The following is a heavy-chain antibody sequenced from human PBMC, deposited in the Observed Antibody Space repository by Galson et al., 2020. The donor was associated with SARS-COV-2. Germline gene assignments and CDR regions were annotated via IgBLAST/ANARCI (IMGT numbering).Heavy chain of an antibody. Sequence: GESLKISCAASGFIFSSYGMHWVRQAPGKGLEWVAVIWYDGSNKYYADSVKGRFTISRDNSKNTLYLQMNSLRAEDTAVYYCARDLLRYYYYMDVWGKGTTVTISS. CDR2: IWYDGSNK. J-gene: IGHJ6*03. V-gene: IGHV3-33*01. CDR1: GFIFSSYG. CDR3: ARDLLRYYYYMDV.